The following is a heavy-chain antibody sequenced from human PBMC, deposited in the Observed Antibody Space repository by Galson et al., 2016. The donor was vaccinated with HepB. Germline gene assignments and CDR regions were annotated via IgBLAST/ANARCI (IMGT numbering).Heavy chain of an antibody. CDR1: GFTFSSYA. J-gene: IGHJ4*02. CDR3: AKREPVIDY. CDR2: ISYDGGNK. V-gene: IGHV3-30-3*02. D-gene: IGHD1-14*01. Sequence: SLRLSCAASGFTFSSYAMHWVRQAPGKGLEWVAVISYDGGNKYYADSVKGRFTISRDNSKNTLYMQMNSLRAEDTAVYYCAKREPVIDYWGQGTLVTVSS.